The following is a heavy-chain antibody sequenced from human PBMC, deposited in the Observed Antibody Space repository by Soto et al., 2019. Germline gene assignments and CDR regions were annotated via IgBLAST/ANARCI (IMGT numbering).Heavy chain of an antibody. V-gene: IGHV4-31*03. J-gene: IGHJ4*02. CDR2: VSSSGNS. D-gene: IGHD2-8*01. Sequence: SETLSLTCTASGDSISSATHYWNWIRQHPGKGLEWIGYVSSSGNSYYSPSLQSRVFMSVDTSKNLFSLKLSSVTAADTAIYDCVGPLTSIYNYFDSWGQGTQVTVSS. CDR3: VGPLTSIYNYFDS. CDR1: GDSISSATHY.